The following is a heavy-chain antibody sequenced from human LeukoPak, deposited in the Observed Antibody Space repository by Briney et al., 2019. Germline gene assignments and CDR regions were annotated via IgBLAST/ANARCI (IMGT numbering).Heavy chain of an antibody. CDR1: GFTFSDYA. Sequence: GGSLRLSCTTSGFTFSDYALSWVRQAPGKGLEWVSLIRNKAFRETSEYAASVEGRFSISRDASKSIVYLQMNSLQTEDTAVYYCARAGIVAVIGYGMDVWGRGTTVTVSS. D-gene: IGHD5-12*01. J-gene: IGHJ6*02. CDR2: IRNKAFRETS. V-gene: IGHV3-49*04. CDR3: ARAGIVAVIGYGMDV.